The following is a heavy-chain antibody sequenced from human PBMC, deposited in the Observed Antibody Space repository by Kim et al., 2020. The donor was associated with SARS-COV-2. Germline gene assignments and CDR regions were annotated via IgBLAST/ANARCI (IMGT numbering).Heavy chain of an antibody. CDR1: GFTFSSYA. D-gene: IGHD6-19*01. CDR3: ATRLAGRNFDF. CDR2: ICSNGGAT. V-gene: IGHV3-23*01. Sequence: GGSLRLSCAASGFTFSSYAMRWVRQAPGKGLEWVAAICSNGGATSYADSVKGQFIISRDNSKNTLFLQMNSLRVEDTALYYCATRLAGRNFDFWGEGPLLTVSS. J-gene: IGHJ4*02.